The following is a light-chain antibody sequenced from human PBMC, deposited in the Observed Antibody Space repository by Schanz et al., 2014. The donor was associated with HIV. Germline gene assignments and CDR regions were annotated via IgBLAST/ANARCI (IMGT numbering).Light chain of an antibody. CDR2: WAS. CDR1: QSVLYSSDNRNY. V-gene: IGKV4-1*01. Sequence: DIVMTQSPYSLAVSLGERATINCKSSQSVLYSSDNRNYLAWYQKKPGQPPKLLIYWASTRESGVPDRFSGSGSGTDFTLTISSLQAEDVAVYYCQQYYSAPFTFGPGTKVDIK. J-gene: IGKJ3*01. CDR3: QQYYSAPFT.